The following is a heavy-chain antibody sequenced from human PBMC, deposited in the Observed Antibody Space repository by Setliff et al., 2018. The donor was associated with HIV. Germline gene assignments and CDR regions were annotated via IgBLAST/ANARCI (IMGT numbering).Heavy chain of an antibody. Sequence: PSETLSLTCTVSGGPISSGGYYWSWIRQPAGKGLEWIGRINTSGSTNYNPSLKSRVTTSVDTSNNQFSLKLSSVTAADTAVYYCASDNRGDSYGWFFDYWGQGTLVTVSS. V-gene: IGHV4-61*02. CDR1: GGPISSGGYY. CDR3: ASDNRGDSYGWFFDY. J-gene: IGHJ4*02. CDR2: INTSGST. D-gene: IGHD5-18*01.